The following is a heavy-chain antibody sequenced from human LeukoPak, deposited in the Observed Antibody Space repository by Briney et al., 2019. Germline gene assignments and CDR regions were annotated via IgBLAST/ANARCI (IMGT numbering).Heavy chain of an antibody. CDR3: ARSKTYWYFDL. J-gene: IGHJ2*01. Sequence: SETLSLTCAVSGGSISSSTYYWGWIRQPPGKGLEWIGSVYYSGSTYYTPSLKSRVTISVDTSKNHFSLNLKSVTAADTAVYYCARSKTYWYFDLWGRGTLVSVSS. CDR2: VYYSGST. V-gene: IGHV4-39*07. CDR1: GGSISSSTYY.